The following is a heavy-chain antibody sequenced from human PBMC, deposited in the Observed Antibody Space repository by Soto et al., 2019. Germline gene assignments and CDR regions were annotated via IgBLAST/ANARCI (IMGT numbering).Heavy chain of an antibody. J-gene: IGHJ4*02. CDR3: ARDRHCSGRHDY. D-gene: IGHD6-19*01. Sequence: QLQLVESGGGVVQPGRSLRVSCAASGFTFSDYGMTWVRQAPGKGLEWVAVIWYDGSHKYYADSVKGRFTISRDNSKNTLYLQMNGLRAEDTAVYYCARDRHCSGRHDYWGQGTLVTVSS. CDR1: GFTFSDYG. CDR2: IWYDGSHK. V-gene: IGHV3-33*01.